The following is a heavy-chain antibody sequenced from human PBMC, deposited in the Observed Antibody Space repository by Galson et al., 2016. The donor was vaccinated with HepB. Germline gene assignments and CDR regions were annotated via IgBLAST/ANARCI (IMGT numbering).Heavy chain of an antibody. Sequence: SLRLSCAASGFTFSNYGMHWVRQAPGKGLEWVAVISYEGSNRFYADSVKGRFTISRDNPTSTLYLQINDARTEDTAVYYCADGNFDYWAREPWSPSPQ. D-gene: IGHD1-14*01. CDR3: ADGNFDY. CDR1: GFTFSNYG. V-gene: IGHV3-30*03. CDR2: ISYEGSNR. J-gene: IGHJ4*02.